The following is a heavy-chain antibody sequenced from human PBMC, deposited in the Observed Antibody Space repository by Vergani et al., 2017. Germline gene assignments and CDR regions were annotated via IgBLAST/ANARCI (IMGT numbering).Heavy chain of an antibody. CDR3: AKHFRGWGIDY. Sequence: VQLVESGGGVVQRGGSLRLSCATSGFTLSNYDMQWIRQGPGKGLEFVAFIPFDGNNQYYADSVKGRFTLSRDFSKNTLYLQMNSLRTDDTATYYCAKHFRGWGIDYWGQGTQVIVSS. V-gene: IGHV3-30*02. CDR1: GFTLSNYD. CDR2: IPFDGNNQ. D-gene: IGHD3-16*01. J-gene: IGHJ4*02.